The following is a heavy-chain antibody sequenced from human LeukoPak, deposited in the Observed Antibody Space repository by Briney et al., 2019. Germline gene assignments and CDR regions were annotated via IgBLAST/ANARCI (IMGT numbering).Heavy chain of an antibody. CDR3: AKNSLVGATRYDY. Sequence: PGGSLRLSCAASGFTFSNYAMSWVRQAPGKGLEWVSGISSSGAGTYYADSVKGRFTISRDNSKNTLYLQMNSLRAEDTAVYYCAKNSLVGATRYDYWGQGTLVTVSS. V-gene: IGHV3-23*01. CDR2: ISSSGAGT. J-gene: IGHJ4*02. CDR1: GFTFSNYA. D-gene: IGHD1-26*01.